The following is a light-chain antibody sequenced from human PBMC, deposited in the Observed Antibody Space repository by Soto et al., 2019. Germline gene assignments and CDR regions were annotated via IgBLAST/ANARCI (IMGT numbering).Light chain of an antibody. Sequence: DIQVTQSPSSLSASVGDRVTITCRASQGISNFLAWYQQKPGKVPKLLISAASTLQSGVPSRFSGSGSGTDFTLTITSLQPEDVATYYCQKYSSVITFGQGTRLEMK. CDR2: AAS. CDR1: QGISNF. J-gene: IGKJ5*01. V-gene: IGKV1-27*01. CDR3: QKYSSVIT.